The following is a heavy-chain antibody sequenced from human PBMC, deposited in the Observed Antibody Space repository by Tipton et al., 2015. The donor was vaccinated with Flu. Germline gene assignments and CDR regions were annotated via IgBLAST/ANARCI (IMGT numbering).Heavy chain of an antibody. J-gene: IGHJ3*02. V-gene: IGHV3-21*01. CDR1: GFTFSSYS. CDR2: ISSSSSYI. Sequence: VQLVQSGGGVVQPGRSLRLSCVASGFTFSSYSMNWVRQAPGKGLEWVSSISSSSSYIYYADSVKGRFTISRDDAKNSLYLQMNSLRAEDTAVYYCARGLLWDVAGDDAFDTWGKGTMVTVSS. D-gene: IGHD1-26*01. CDR3: ARGLLWDVAGDDAFDT.